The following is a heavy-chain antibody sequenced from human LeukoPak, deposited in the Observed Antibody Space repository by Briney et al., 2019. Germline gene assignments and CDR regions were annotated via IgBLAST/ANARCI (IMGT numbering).Heavy chain of an antibody. CDR3: ARGSFLEN. J-gene: IGHJ4*02. D-gene: IGHD3-3*01. Sequence: ASVKVSCKTSGYTFTDYYMHWVRQAPGQGLEWMGWINPNSGNTGYAQKFQGRVTMTRNTSISTAYMELSSLRSEDTAVYYCARGSFLENWGQGTLVTVSS. CDR1: GYTFTDYY. CDR2: INPNSGNT. V-gene: IGHV1-8*02.